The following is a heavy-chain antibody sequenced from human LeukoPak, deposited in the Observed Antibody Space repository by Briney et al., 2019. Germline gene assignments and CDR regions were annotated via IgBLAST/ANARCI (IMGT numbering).Heavy chain of an antibody. CDR3: AKPPMVRGVTYVFDY. CDR2: ISYDGSNK. CDR1: GFTFSSYG. D-gene: IGHD3-10*01. J-gene: IGHJ4*02. V-gene: IGHV3-30*18. Sequence: GGSLRLSCAASGFTFSSYGMHWVRQAPGKGLEWVAVISYDGSNKYYADSVKGRFTISRDNSKNTLYLQMNSLRAEDTAVYYCAKPPMVRGVTYVFDYWGQGTLATVSS.